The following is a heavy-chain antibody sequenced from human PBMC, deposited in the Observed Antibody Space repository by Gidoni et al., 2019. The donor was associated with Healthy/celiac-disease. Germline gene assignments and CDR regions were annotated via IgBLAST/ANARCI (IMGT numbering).Heavy chain of an antibody. Sequence: EVQLLESGGGLVQPGGSLRLSCAASGFTFSSYAMSWVRQAPGKGLEWVSAISGSGGSTYYADSVKGRFTISRDNSKNTLYLQMNSLRAEDTAVYYCAKDPLSIVGATKGDSSYFDYWGQGTLVTVSS. V-gene: IGHV3-23*01. CDR3: AKDPLSIVGATKGDSSYFDY. CDR2: ISGSGGST. J-gene: IGHJ4*02. D-gene: IGHD1-26*01. CDR1: GFTFSSYA.